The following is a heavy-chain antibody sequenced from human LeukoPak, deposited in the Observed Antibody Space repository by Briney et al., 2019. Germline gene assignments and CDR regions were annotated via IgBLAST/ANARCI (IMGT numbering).Heavy chain of an antibody. Sequence: SETLSLTCTVSGGSISSSSYYWGWIRQPPGKGLEWIGSIYYSGSTYYNPSLKSRVTISVDTSKNQLSLKLSSVTAADTAVYYCARLDYGDCYFDYWGQGTLVTVSS. V-gene: IGHV4-39*01. CDR1: GGSISSSSYY. CDR2: IYYSGST. CDR3: ARLDYGDCYFDY. J-gene: IGHJ4*02. D-gene: IGHD4-17*01.